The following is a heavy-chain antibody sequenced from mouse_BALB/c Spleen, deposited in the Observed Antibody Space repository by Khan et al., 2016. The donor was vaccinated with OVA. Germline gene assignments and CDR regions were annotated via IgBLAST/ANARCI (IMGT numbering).Heavy chain of an antibody. J-gene: IGHJ4*01. CDR2: INPKNGVT. V-gene: IGHV1-18*01. D-gene: IGHD3-3*01. CDR1: GNTFTEYT. Sequence: EVQLQQSGPEVVKPGATVKISCTTSGNTFTEYTLHWVKQSHGKSLEWIGVINPKNGVTSYNQKFKGKATLTVDKSSSTAYMEFRILTSEYSAVYYCARDAGRYWGQGTSVTVSS. CDR3: ARDAGRY.